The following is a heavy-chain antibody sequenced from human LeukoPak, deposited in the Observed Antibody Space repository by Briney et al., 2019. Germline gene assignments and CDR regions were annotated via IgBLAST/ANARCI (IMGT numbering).Heavy chain of an antibody. CDR3: ASVRHDPLEYYYYIDV. V-gene: IGHV4-34*01. CDR1: GDSLSRYY. D-gene: IGHD2/OR15-2a*01. CDR2: INPNGSP. Sequence: SDTLSLTCAVSGDSLSRYYLTWIRQSPGNGLEWLGEINPNGSPHYNPSLKSRATVSVDTSKNQFTLRLASVTAADTAMYYCASVRHDPLEYYYYIDVWGKGTTVTVSS. J-gene: IGHJ6*03.